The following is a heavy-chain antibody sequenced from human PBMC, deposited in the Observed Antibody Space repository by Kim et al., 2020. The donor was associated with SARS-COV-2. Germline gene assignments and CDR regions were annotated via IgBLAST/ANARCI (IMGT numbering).Heavy chain of an antibody. Sequence: ASVKVSCKASGYTFTSYGISWVRQAPGQGLEWMGWISAYNGNTNYAQKLQGRVTMTTDTSTSTAYMELRSLRSDDTAVYYCARDIGLLRYFDWTSPGGLDYWGQGTLVTVSS. J-gene: IGHJ4*02. CDR2: ISAYNGNT. CDR3: ARDIGLLRYFDWTSPGGLDY. D-gene: IGHD3-9*01. V-gene: IGHV1-18*01. CDR1: GYTFTSYG.